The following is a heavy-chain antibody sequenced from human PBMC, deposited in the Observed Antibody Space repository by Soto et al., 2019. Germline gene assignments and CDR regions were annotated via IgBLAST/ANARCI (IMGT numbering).Heavy chain of an antibody. Sequence: EVQRVASGGGLVQPGGSLKLSCAASGFTFSGSARHWVRQAPGKGLEWVGRIRSKADSYATAYAASVTGRFTLSRDDSKSTAYLVMNSLKSEDTAVYFCTRRDYGDGPFDYWGHGTLVTVSS. CDR3: TRRDYGDGPFDY. CDR1: GFTFSGSA. D-gene: IGHD4-17*01. V-gene: IGHV3-73*01. J-gene: IGHJ4*01. CDR2: IRSKADSYAT.